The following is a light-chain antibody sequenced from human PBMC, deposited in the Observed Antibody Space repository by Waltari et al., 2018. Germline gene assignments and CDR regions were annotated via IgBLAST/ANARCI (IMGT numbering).Light chain of an antibody. CDR1: QSISKY. Sequence: DIQMTQSPSSLSASLGDRVTITCRASQSISKYLNCYQQRPGKAPKLLIYGKSSLQSGVPSRFSGSGSGTDFTLTINTLQPEDFATYFCQQSYGPPYTFGQGTRLEIK. CDR3: QQSYGPPYT. J-gene: IGKJ2*01. V-gene: IGKV1-39*01. CDR2: GKS.